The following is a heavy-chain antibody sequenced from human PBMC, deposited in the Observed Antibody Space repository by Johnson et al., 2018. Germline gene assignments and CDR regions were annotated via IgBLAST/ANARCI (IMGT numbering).Heavy chain of an antibody. J-gene: IGHJ3*02. CDR2: IIPIFGPA. CDR1: GGTFSSYA. Sequence: VQLVETGAEVKKPGSSXKVSCKASGGTFSSYAISWVRQAPGQGLEWMGGIIPIFGPANYAQKFQGRVTITADESTSTAYMELSSLRSEDTAVYYCARDTGTTSPAFDIWGQGTMVTVSS. CDR3: ARDTGTTSPAFDI. D-gene: IGHD1-7*01. V-gene: IGHV1-69*01.